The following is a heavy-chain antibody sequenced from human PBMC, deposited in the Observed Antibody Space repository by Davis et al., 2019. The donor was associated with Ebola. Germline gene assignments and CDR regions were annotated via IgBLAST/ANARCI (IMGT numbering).Heavy chain of an antibody. CDR2: INHSGST. CDR3: ARGTRRGRYFDWHMYNWFDP. Sequence: SETLSLTCAVYGGSFSGYYWSWIRQPPGKGLEWIGEINHSGSTTYNPSLKSRVTISVDTSKNQFSLKLSSVTAADTAVYYCARGTRRGRYFDWHMYNWFDPWGQGTLVTVSS. J-gene: IGHJ5*02. D-gene: IGHD3-9*01. V-gene: IGHV4-34*01. CDR1: GGSFSGYY.